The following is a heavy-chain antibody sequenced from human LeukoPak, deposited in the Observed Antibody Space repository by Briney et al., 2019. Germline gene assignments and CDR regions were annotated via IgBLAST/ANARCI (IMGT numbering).Heavy chain of an antibody. CDR2: ISSGSSYI. J-gene: IGHJ4*02. CDR1: GFTSSSYG. Sequence: GGSLRLSCAVSGFTSSSYGMNWVRQAPGKGLEWVSSISSGSSYIYYADSVKGRFTISRDNAKNSLYLQMNSLRAEDTAVYYCARDRIWGYDILTGSGALDYWGQGTLVTVSS. V-gene: IGHV3-21*01. CDR3: ARDRIWGYDILTGSGALDY. D-gene: IGHD3-9*01.